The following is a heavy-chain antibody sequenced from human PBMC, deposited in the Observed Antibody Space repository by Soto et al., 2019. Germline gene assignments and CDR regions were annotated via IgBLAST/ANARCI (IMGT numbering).Heavy chain of an antibody. V-gene: IGHV3-23*01. CDR3: DRGQSLLLFDI. CDR1: GFTFSSYT. CDR2: ISNSDGST. Sequence: GGSLRLSCAASGFTFSSYTMSWVRQAPGKGLEWVSTISNSDGSTFYADAMKGRFTISRDNSKNTLYLQMDSLRAEDTAVYYCDRGQSLLLFDIWGQGTMVTVSS. J-gene: IGHJ3*02. D-gene: IGHD2-15*01.